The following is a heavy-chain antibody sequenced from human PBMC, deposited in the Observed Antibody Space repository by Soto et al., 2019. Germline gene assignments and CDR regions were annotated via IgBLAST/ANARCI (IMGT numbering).Heavy chain of an antibody. Sequence: EVQLVESGGGLVKPGGSLRLSCAASGFTLTTYSMNWVRQASGKGLEWVASISSSSSHIYYADSVKGRFTISRDNARNSLYLQMNSLRAEDTAVYYCVRERGLSSYYGMDVWGQGTTVTVS. J-gene: IGHJ6*02. CDR1: GFTLTTYS. D-gene: IGHD3-10*01. CDR3: VRERGLSSYYGMDV. V-gene: IGHV3-21*02. CDR2: ISSSSSHI.